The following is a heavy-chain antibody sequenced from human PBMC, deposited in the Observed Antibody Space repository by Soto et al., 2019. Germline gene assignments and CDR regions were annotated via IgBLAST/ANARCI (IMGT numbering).Heavy chain of an antibody. J-gene: IGHJ5*01. V-gene: IGHV1-46*01. D-gene: IGHD1-26*01. CDR2: IYTSDGSA. Sequence: QVQLVQSGAEVKKPGASVKVSCKASGYTFTSYQMHWMRQAPRQGLEWMGLIYTSDGSATHAQKFQGRATMTRDTSTSTVHMELSSLKSEDTAMYFCARLVNWEAVFDSWGQGTLVTVSS. CDR1: GYTFTSYQ. CDR3: ARLVNWEAVFDS.